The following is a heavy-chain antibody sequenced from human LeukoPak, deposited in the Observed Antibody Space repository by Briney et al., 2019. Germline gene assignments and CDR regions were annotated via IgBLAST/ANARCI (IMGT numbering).Heavy chain of an antibody. V-gene: IGHV1-2*02. Sequence: ASVTVSCKASGYTFTDYYMYWVRQAPGQGLEWMGWINPNSGSTNYAQEFQGRVTMTRDTSISTAYMELSSLRSDATAVFFCARALSGDLVDYWGQGTLVTVSS. CDR2: INPNSGST. J-gene: IGHJ4*02. D-gene: IGHD2-21*01. CDR1: GYTFTDYY. CDR3: ARALSGDLVDY.